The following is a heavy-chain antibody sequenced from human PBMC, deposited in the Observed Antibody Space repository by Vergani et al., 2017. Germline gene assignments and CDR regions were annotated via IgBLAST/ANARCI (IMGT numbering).Heavy chain of an antibody. Sequence: QVQLQESGPGLVKPSETLSLTCTVSGGSISSYYWSWIRQPPGKGLEWIGYIYYSGSTNYNPSLKSRVTISVDTSKNQFSLKLSSVTAADTAVYYCARDLEVLWFGSLYLDYWGQGTLVTVSS. CDR3: ARDLEVLWFGSLYLDY. CDR2: IYYSGST. V-gene: IGHV4-59*12. D-gene: IGHD3-10*01. J-gene: IGHJ4*02. CDR1: GGSISSYY.